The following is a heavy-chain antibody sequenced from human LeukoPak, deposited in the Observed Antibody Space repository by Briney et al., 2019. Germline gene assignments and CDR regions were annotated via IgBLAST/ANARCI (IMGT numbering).Heavy chain of an antibody. CDR3: AMGRLWLNYYYYYMDV. J-gene: IGHJ6*03. CDR1: GYTFTSYG. D-gene: IGHD5-18*01. V-gene: IGHV1-18*01. CDR2: ISAYNGQT. Sequence: ASVKVSCKTSGYTFTSYGINWVRQAPGQGLEWMGWISAYNGQTNYAQKFQGRVTMTTDTSTSTAYMELSRLRSDDTAVYYCAMGRLWLNYYYYYMDVWGKGTTVTVSS.